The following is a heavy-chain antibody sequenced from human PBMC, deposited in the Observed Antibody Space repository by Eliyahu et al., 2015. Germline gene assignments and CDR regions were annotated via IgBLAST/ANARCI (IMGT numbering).Heavy chain of an antibody. CDR3: VKDFGYCNGTSCYGTFDY. J-gene: IGHJ4*02. CDR1: AXXXRXLA. CDR2: ISSNGGST. V-gene: IGHV3-64D*06. Sequence: EVQLVESGGGLVQPGGSLRLSCSASAXXXRXLAXXWVRQAPGKGLVYVSAISSNGGSTYYADSVKGRFTISRDNSKNTLYLQMSSLRAEDTAVFYCVKDFGYCNGTSCYGTFDYWGQGTLVTVSS. D-gene: IGHD2-2*01.